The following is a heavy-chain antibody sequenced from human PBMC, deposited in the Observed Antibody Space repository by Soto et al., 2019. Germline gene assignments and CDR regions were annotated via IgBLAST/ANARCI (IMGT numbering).Heavy chain of an antibody. CDR3: ARVAY. Sequence: GGSLRLSCEASGFTFSRVSINWVRQVPGKGLEWVASISSGSSDTWYADSVKGRFIISRDNAQNSLFLQMNTLRPEDTAMYYCARVAYWGPGTQVTVSS. V-gene: IGHV3-21*01. J-gene: IGHJ4*02. CDR1: GFTFSRVS. CDR2: ISSGSSDT.